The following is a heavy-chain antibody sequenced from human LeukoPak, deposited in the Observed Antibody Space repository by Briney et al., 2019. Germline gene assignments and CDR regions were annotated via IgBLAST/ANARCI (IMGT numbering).Heavy chain of an antibody. Sequence: GASAKVSCKASGGTFSSYAISWVRQAPGQGLEWMGGIIPIFGTANYAQKFQGRVTITTDESTSTAYMELSSLRSEDTAVYYCARWGRSSLHPAYYYYYMDVWGKGTTVTVSS. V-gene: IGHV1-69*05. CDR1: GGTFSSYA. CDR3: ARWGRSSLHPAYYYYYMDV. D-gene: IGHD6-19*01. J-gene: IGHJ6*03. CDR2: IIPIFGTA.